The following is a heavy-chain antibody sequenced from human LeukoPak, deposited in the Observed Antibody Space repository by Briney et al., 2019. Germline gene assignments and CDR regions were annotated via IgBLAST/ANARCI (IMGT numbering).Heavy chain of an antibody. CDR2: VSASGAI. V-gene: IGHV4-4*07. J-gene: IGHJ3*02. Sequence: SETLSLTCRVSVFSVGSHFWSWVRQPAGKALEWIGRVSASGAISSNPSLNSRVTMSLDTSKNQFSLKLTSVTAADTAVYFCARAYCGGDCTAGGAFDIWGQGTMVTVSS. CDR3: ARAYCGGDCTAGGAFDI. CDR1: VFSVGSHF. D-gene: IGHD2-21*01.